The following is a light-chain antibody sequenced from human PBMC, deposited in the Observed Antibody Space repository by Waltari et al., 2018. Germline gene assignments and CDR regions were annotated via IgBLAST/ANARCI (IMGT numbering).Light chain of an antibody. CDR3: QQYNDWPPWT. CDR2: GAS. CDR1: QSVTIN. Sequence: IVITQSPASLSLSPGERTTLSCRASQSVTINLAWYQQKPGQAPRLLIYGASTRAAGIPVRFSGRGSGTEFTLTVSGLQSEDFAIYYCQQYNDWPPWTFGQGTKVES. J-gene: IGKJ1*01. V-gene: IGKV3-15*01.